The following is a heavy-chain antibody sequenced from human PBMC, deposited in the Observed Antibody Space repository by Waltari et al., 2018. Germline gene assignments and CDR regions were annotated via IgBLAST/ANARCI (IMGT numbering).Heavy chain of an antibody. CDR3: ARDYGGNSGWFDP. J-gene: IGHJ5*02. CDR2: MNPNSGNT. CDR1: GSTFTNYD. D-gene: IGHD2-21*02. V-gene: IGHV1-8*03. Sequence: QVQLVQSGAEVKKPGASVKFSCKASGSTFTNYDINWVRQATGQGLEWMGWMNPNSGNTGYAQKFQGRVTITRDTSISTAYMELSSLRSEDTAVYYCARDYGGNSGWFDPWGQGTLVIVSS.